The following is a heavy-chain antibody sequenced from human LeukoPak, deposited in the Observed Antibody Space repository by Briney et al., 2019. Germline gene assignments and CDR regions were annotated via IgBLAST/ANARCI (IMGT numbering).Heavy chain of an antibody. Sequence: GGSLRLSCAASGFTFSTYWMHWVRQAPGKGLVWVSRINSDGSRATYADSVKGRFTISRDNAKNTLYLQMNSLRTEDTAVYYCARPETQYSSGLDGFDIWGQGTMVTVSS. J-gene: IGHJ3*02. CDR2: INSDGSRA. D-gene: IGHD6-19*01. CDR3: ARPETQYSSGLDGFDI. CDR1: GFTFSTYW. V-gene: IGHV3-74*01.